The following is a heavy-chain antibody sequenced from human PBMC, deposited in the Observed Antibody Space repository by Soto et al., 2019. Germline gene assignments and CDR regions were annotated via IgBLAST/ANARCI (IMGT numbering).Heavy chain of an antibody. CDR1: GFTFSSYA. Sequence: PGGSLRLSCAASGFTFSSYAMHWVRQAPGKGLEWVAVISYDGSNKYYADSVKGRFTISRDNSKNTLCLQMNSLRAEDTAVYYCARDPDPHLNNWNYNYYYYGMDVWGQGTTVTVSS. CDR3: ARDPDPHLNNWNYNYYYYGMDV. D-gene: IGHD1-7*01. V-gene: IGHV3-30-3*01. CDR2: ISYDGSNK. J-gene: IGHJ6*02.